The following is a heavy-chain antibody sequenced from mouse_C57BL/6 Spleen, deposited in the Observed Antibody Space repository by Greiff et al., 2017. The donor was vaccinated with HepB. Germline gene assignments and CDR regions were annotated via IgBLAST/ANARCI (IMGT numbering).Heavy chain of an antibody. V-gene: IGHV1-76*01. CDR3: AREGLRGAMDY. CDR2: IYPGSGNT. J-gene: IGHJ4*01. Sequence: QVQLQQSGAELVRPGASVKLSCKASGYTFTDYYINWVKQRPGQGLEWIARIYPGSGNTYYNEKFKGKATLTAEKSSSTAYMQLSSLTSEDSAVYVCAREGLRGAMDYWGQGTSVTVSS. CDR1: GYTFTDYY. D-gene: IGHD2-4*01.